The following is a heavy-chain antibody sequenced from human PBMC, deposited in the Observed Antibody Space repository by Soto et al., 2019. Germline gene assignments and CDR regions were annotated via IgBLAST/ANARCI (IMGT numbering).Heavy chain of an antibody. D-gene: IGHD5-18*01. Sequence: QMHLVQSGAEVKKPGSSVKVSCKASGGSFTYTLSWVRQAPGQGLEWMGGIIPIFGTTNYAQKFQDRVTITADESTKTASMELKTLRSQDTAVYYCARLHSHGTYGMDVWGQGTKVTVSS. CDR3: ARLHSHGTYGMDV. CDR1: GGSFTYT. J-gene: IGHJ6*02. CDR2: IIPIFGTT. V-gene: IGHV1-69*01.